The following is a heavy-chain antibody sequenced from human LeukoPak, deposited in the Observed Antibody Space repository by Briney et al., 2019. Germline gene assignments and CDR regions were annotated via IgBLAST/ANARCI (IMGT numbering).Heavy chain of an antibody. CDR2: STSSGSYT. D-gene: IGHD6-19*01. Sequence: SLRLSCAPSAFTFGDNYTSWVSPAPRKGLECVSYSTSSGSYTNDADSVKGRFTISRDNAKNSLYLQMNSLSAEDTAVYYGARLPGGGWRLDYWGQGTLVTVSS. J-gene: IGHJ4*02. V-gene: IGHV3-11*03. CDR3: ARLPGGGWRLDY. CDR1: AFTFGDNY.